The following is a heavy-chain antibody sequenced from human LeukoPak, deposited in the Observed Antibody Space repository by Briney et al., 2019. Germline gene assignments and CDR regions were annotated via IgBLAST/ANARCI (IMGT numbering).Heavy chain of an antibody. Sequence: GASVKVSCKASGYTFTGYCMHWVRQAPGQGLEWMAWITPNSSGTNYAEKFQGRFTMTRDTSISTAYMELSRLRSDDTAVYYCARDPTARELWPYDFDYWGQGTLVTVSS. CDR1: GYTFTGYC. D-gene: IGHD1-26*01. CDR2: ITPNSSGT. V-gene: IGHV1-2*02. CDR3: ARDPTARELWPYDFDY. J-gene: IGHJ4*02.